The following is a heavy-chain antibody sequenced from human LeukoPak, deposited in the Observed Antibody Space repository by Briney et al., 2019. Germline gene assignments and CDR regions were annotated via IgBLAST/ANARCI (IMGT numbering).Heavy chain of an antibody. J-gene: IGHJ4*02. CDR3: SRGLNSNWSGLAF. V-gene: IGHV3-74*01. CDR1: GFSFSGHW. CDR2: VSPTGSTT. Sequence: GGSLRLSCTASGFSFSGHWMHWARQLPGKGLVWVSRVSPTGSTTSYADSVKGRFTVSRDNAKNTLYLQVNNLRAEDTAVYYCSRGLNSNWSGLAFWGKGTLLTVSS. D-gene: IGHD6-6*01.